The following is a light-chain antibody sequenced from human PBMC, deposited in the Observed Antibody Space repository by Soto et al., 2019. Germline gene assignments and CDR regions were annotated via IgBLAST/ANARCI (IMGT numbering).Light chain of an antibody. Sequence: QSVLTQPPSASGTPGQRVTISCSGSSSNIGSNAVSWYQHFPGTAPKVLIYSDDQRPSVVPDRFSGSKSGTSASLANSGLRDEDEADYFCAAWGDSLNTWVFGGGTKLTVL. CDR3: AAWGDSLNTWV. CDR2: SDD. CDR1: SSNIGSNA. J-gene: IGLJ3*02. V-gene: IGLV1-44*01.